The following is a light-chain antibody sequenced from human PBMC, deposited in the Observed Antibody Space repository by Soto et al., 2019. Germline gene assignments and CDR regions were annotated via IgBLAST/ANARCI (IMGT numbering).Light chain of an antibody. CDR2: RNN. CDR3: AAWDDSRSVRYV. J-gene: IGLJ1*01. CDR1: SSNIGSNY. Sequence: QSVLTQPPSASVTPGQRVTISCSGSSSNIGSNYVYWYQQLPGTAPKLLIYRNNQRPSGVPDRFSCSKSGTSASLAISGLRSEDEADYYCAAWDDSRSVRYVFGTGTKVTVL. V-gene: IGLV1-47*01.